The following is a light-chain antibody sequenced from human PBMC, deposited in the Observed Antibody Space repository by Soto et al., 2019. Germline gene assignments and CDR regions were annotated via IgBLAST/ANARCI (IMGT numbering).Light chain of an antibody. Sequence: QSALTQPASVSGSPGQSITISCTGTSSDVGGYNYVSWYQQHPGKAPKVMIYEVSNRPSGVSNRFSGSKSGNTASLTISGLQAEDEADYYRSSYTSSSTVVFGGGTKLTVL. V-gene: IGLV2-14*01. CDR3: SSYTSSSTVV. CDR2: EVS. CDR1: SSDVGGYNY. J-gene: IGLJ2*01.